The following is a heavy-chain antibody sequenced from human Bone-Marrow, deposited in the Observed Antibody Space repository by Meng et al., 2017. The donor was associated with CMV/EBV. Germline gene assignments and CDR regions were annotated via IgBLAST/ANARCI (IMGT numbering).Heavy chain of an antibody. J-gene: IGHJ6*02. V-gene: IGHV3-20*01. D-gene: IGHD1-26*01. Sequence: ETLSLTCAASGFTFSSYGMHWVRQAPGKGLEWVSGINWNGGSTDYADSVKGRFTISRDNAKNSLYLHMNSLRVEDTALYHCARNVGYYYGMDVWGQGTTVTVSS. CDR1: GFTFSSYG. CDR2: INWNGGST. CDR3: ARNVGYYYGMDV.